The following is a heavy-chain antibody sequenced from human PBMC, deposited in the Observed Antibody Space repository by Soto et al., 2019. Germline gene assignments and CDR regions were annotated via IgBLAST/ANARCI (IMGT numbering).Heavy chain of an antibody. D-gene: IGHD1-26*01. Sequence: EVQLLESGGGLVQPGGSLRLSCAPSGFIFSNYAMSWVRQARGKGLEWVSAISGSGADTYYTESVKGRLTSSRDNFKTTRLAQRNSRRAEDTGVYYCARDTCRGSGSVFVYWGQGTLVTVSS. CDR2: ISGSGADT. J-gene: IGHJ4*02. CDR3: ARDTCRGSGSVFVY. V-gene: IGHV3-23*01. CDR1: GFIFSNYA.